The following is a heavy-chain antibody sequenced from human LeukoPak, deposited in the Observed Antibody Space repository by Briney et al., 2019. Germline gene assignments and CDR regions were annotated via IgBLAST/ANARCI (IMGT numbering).Heavy chain of an antibody. CDR2: IYYSGST. J-gene: IGHJ4*02. Sequence: SETLSLTCTASGGSISSYSWSWIRQPPGKGLEWIGYIYYSGSTNYNPSLKSRVTISVDTSKNQFSLKLSSVTAADTAVYYCARTRNDYGDTIDYWGQGTLVTVSS. D-gene: IGHD4-17*01. CDR3: ARTRNDYGDTIDY. CDR1: GGSISSYS. V-gene: IGHV4-59*12.